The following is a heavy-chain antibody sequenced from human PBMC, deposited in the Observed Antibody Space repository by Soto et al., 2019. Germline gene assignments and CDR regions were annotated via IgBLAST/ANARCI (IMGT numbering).Heavy chain of an antibody. CDR1: GGTFSSYT. J-gene: IGHJ5*02. Sequence: QVQLVQSGAEVKKPGSSVKVSCKASGGTFSSYTISWVRQAPGQGLEWMGRIIPILGIANYAQKFQGRVTLPADKSTSTAYMELRSLRSEDTAVYYCARSSGGGKLAPHDPWGQGTLVTVSS. CDR2: IIPILGIA. CDR3: ARSSGGGKLAPHDP. D-gene: IGHD3-16*01. V-gene: IGHV1-69*02.